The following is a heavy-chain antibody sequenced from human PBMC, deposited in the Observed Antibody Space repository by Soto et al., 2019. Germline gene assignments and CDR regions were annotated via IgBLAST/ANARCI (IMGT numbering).Heavy chain of an antibody. V-gene: IGHV3-53*01. CDR1: GFTVSSNY. J-gene: IGHJ4*02. D-gene: IGHD2-8*01. CDR2: IYSGGST. Sequence: GGSLRLSCAASGFTVSSNYMSWVRQAPGKGLEWVSVIYSGGSTYYADSVKGRFTISRDNSKNTLYLQMNSLRAEDTAVYYCAREEWPYYFDYWGQGTLVTVSS. CDR3: AREEWPYYFDY.